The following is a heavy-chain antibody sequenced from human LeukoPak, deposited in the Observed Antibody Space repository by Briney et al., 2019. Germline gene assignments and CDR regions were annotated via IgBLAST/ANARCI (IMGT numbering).Heavy chain of an antibody. Sequence: SETLSLTCTVSGGSISSYYWSWIRQPPGKGLEWIGYIHYSGSTNYNPSLKSRVTISVDTSKNQFSLKLSSVTAADTAVYYCARLAYGSGSYYGDNWFDPWGQGTLVTVSS. CDR3: ARLAYGSGSYYGDNWFDP. CDR1: GGSISSYY. D-gene: IGHD3-10*01. V-gene: IGHV4-59*01. J-gene: IGHJ5*02. CDR2: IHYSGST.